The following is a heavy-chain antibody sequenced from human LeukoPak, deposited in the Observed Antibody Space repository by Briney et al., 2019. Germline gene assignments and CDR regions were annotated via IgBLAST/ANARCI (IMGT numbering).Heavy chain of an antibody. V-gene: IGHV4-39*02. CDR2: INHLTRP. CDR1: GVSTISIESY. Sequence: SETLCLTCTVSGVSTISIESYWSWVRQPPGKGLDWIGNINHLTRPIYSPSLSGRITISLDTSTDRLSLTLASVTAADTAVYYCARSVRGSSSVYYYYMDVRGKGTTVTVSS. J-gene: IGHJ6*03. D-gene: IGHD6-6*01. CDR3: ARSVRGSSSVYYYYMDV.